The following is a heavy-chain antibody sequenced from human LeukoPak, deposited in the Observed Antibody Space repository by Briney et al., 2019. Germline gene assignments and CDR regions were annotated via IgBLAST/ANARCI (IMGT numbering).Heavy chain of an antibody. D-gene: IGHD2/OR15-2a*01. Sequence: GGSLRLSCAASGFTVSINYMSWVRQAPGKGLEWVPVIYRGGTTYYADSVKGRFSISRDNAKNSLYLQMNSLRAEDTAVYYCARDATFRGYYFDYWGQGTLVTVSS. CDR2: IYRGGTT. V-gene: IGHV3-53*01. CDR1: GFTVSINY. J-gene: IGHJ4*02. CDR3: ARDATFRGYYFDY.